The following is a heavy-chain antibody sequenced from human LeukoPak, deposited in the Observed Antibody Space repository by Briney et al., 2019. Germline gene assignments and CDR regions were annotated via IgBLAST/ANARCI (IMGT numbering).Heavy chain of an antibody. D-gene: IGHD6-13*01. V-gene: IGHV1-2*02. J-gene: IGHJ5*02. CDR1: GYTFTGYY. CDR3: ARDLFPYIAAAGRNWFDP. CDR2: INPNSGGT. Sequence: ASVKVSCKASGYTFTGYYMHWVRQAPGQGLEWMGWINPNSGGTNYAQKFQGRVTMTRDTSISTAYMELSRLRSDDTAVYYCARDLFPYIAAAGRNWFDPWGQGNLVTVSS.